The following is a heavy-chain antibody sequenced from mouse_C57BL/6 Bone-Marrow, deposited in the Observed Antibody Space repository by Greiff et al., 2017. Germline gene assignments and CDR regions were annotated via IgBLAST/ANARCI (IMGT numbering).Heavy chain of an antibody. D-gene: IGHD2-2*01. V-gene: IGHV14-4*01. CDR1: GFNIKDDY. J-gene: IGHJ3*02. Sequence: VQLQQSGAELVRPGASVKLSCTASGFNIKDDYMHWVKQRPEQGLEWIGWIDPENGDTEYASKFQGKATITADTSSNTAYLQHSSLTSEDTTVYYCTTYGFDGWGQGTLVTVSA. CDR2: IDPENGDT. CDR3: TTYGFDG.